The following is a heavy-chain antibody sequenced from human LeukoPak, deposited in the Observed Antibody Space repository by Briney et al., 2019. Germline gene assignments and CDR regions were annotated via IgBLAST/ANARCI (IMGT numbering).Heavy chain of an antibody. Sequence: SETLSLTCAVYGGSFSGYYWSWIRQPPGKGLEWIGEINHSGSTNYNPSLKSRVTISVDTSKNQFSLKLSSVTAADTAVYYCARGPTVVTPYYFDYWAREPWSPSP. CDR2: INHSGST. J-gene: IGHJ4*02. CDR3: ARGPTVVTPYYFDY. D-gene: IGHD4-23*01. CDR1: GGSFSGYY. V-gene: IGHV4-34*01.